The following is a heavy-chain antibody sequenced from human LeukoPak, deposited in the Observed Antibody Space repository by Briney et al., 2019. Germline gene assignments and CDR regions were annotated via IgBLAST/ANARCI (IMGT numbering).Heavy chain of an antibody. CDR2: INSDGGST. CDR3: ARRIQGMAPYYFDY. J-gene: IGHJ4*02. Sequence: PGGSLRLSCTASGFTFSSYWMHWVRQAPGKGLVWVSRINSDGGSTSYADSVKGRFTISRDNAKNALYLQMNSLRAEDTAVYYCARRIQGMAPYYFDYWGQRPLVTVSS. V-gene: IGHV3-74*01. D-gene: IGHD5-24*01. CDR1: GFTFSSYW.